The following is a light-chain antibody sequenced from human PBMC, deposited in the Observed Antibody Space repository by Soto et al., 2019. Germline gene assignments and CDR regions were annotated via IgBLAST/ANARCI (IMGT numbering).Light chain of an antibody. Sequence: EIVLTQSPGTLSLSPGERATLSCRASQSVSSNYFAWYQQKPGQAPRLLIYGVSSRATGIPDRFSGSGSGTDFTLTISRLEPEDFAVYYCQQYNNWPRTFGQGTKVDIK. CDR1: QSVSSNY. CDR2: GVS. J-gene: IGKJ1*01. V-gene: IGKV3-20*01. CDR3: QQYNNWPRT.